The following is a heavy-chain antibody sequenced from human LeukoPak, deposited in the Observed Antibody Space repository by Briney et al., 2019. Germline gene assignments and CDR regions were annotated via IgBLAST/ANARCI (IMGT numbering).Heavy chain of an antibody. Sequence: SETLSLTCTVSGGSISSGDYYWSWIRQPPGKGLEWIGYIYYSGSTYYNPSLKSRVTISVETSKNQFSLKLSSVTAADTAVYYCARERAVAGRLDYWGQGTLVTVSS. CDR1: GGSISSGDYY. CDR3: ARERAVAGRLDY. V-gene: IGHV4-30-4*08. CDR2: IYYSGST. J-gene: IGHJ4*02. D-gene: IGHD6-19*01.